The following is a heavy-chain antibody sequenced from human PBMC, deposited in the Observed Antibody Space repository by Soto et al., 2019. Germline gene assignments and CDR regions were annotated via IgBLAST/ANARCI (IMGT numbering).Heavy chain of an antibody. Sequence: EVQLVESGGGLVKPGGSLRLSCAASGFTFSTYTMNWVRQAPGKGLEWVSSVSTGSSHIYYADSVQGRFTISRVNAKNSLSLQMNSLRAEDTAVYYCTRDRYGERYFDYWGQGILVTVSS. CDR1: GFTFSTYT. CDR2: VSTGSSHI. V-gene: IGHV3-21*01. CDR3: TRDRYGERYFDY. J-gene: IGHJ4*02. D-gene: IGHD4-17*01.